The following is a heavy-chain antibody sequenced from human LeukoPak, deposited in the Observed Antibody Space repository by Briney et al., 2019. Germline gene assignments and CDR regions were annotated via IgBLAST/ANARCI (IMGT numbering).Heavy chain of an antibody. CDR3: ARSPSSGWYDGAFDI. D-gene: IGHD6-19*01. CDR2: INHSGST. J-gene: IGHJ3*02. Sequence: SETLSLTCAVYGGSFSGYYWSWIRQPPGKGLEWIGEINHSGSTNYNPSLKSRVTISVDTSKNQFSLKLSSVTAADTAVYYCARSPSSGWYDGAFDIWGQGTMVTVSS. CDR1: GGSFSGYY. V-gene: IGHV4-34*01.